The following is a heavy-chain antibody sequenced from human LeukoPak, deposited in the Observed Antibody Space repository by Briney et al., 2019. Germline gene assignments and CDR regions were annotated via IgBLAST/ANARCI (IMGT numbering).Heavy chain of an antibody. CDR3: ARLYGPTDY. V-gene: IGHV4-38-2*02. CDR1: GYSISSGYY. CDR2: IYHSGNT. Sequence: SETLSLTCTVSGYSISSGYYWGWIRQPPGKGLEWIGSIYHSGNTYYNPSLKSRVTISVDTSKNQFSLKLSSVTAAATAVYYCARLYGPTDYWGQGTLVTVSS. J-gene: IGHJ4*02. D-gene: IGHD2/OR15-2a*01.